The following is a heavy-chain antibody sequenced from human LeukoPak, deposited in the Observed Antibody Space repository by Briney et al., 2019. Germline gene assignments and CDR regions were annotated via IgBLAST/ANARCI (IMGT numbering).Heavy chain of an antibody. D-gene: IGHD5-12*01. Sequence: SQTLSLTCTVSGGSISSGDYYWSWIPQPPGKGLEWNGYIYYSGSTYYNPSLKSRVTISVDTSKNQFSLKLSSVTAADTAVYYCARYSGYGSSDYWGQGTLVTVSS. CDR3: ARYSGYGSSDY. J-gene: IGHJ4*02. CDR1: GGSISSGDYY. V-gene: IGHV4-30-4*08. CDR2: IYYSGST.